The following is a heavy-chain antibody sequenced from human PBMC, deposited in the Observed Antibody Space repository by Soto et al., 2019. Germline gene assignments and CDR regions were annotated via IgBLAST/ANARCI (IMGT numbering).Heavy chain of an antibody. V-gene: IGHV2-5*01. Sequence: QITLKESGPTLVKPTQTVTLTCSFSGFSLRTSGVSVGWIRQPPGKALEWLAFIYWNDDKRYSPSLQSRLTTTKDNSQKEVVLTMTNMDPLDTGTYYCAYRVGSRGSFDYWGQGTLVTVSS. D-gene: IGHD6-25*01. CDR1: GFSLRTSGVS. CDR3: AYRVGSRGSFDY. CDR2: IYWNDDK. J-gene: IGHJ4*02.